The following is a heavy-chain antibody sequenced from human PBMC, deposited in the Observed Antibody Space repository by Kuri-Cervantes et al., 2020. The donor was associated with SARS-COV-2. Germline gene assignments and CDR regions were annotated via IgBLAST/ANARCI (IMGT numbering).Heavy chain of an antibody. CDR1: GGSISSGGYS. CDR3: ARDMQILTGHYYLNFDY. V-gene: IGHV4-30-2*01. J-gene: IGHJ4*02. Sequence: SQTLSLTCAVSGGSISSGGYSWSWIRQPPGKGLEWIGYIYYSGSTYYNPSLKSRVTISVDTSKNQFSLKLSSVTAADTAVYYCARDMQILTGHYYLNFDYWGQGTLVTVSS. D-gene: IGHD3-9*01. CDR2: IYYSGST.